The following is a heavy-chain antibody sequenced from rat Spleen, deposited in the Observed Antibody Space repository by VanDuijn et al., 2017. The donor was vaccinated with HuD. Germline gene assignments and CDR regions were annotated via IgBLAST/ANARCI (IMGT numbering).Heavy chain of an antibody. CDR1: GFTFSHYG. V-gene: IGHV5S13*01. CDR3: ATGDWAY. J-gene: IGHJ2*01. Sequence: EVQLVESGGGLVQPGRSLKLSCAASGFTFSHYGMAWVRQTPTKGLEWVATISSEGRSSYYRDSVKGRFTISRDSAKSTQYLQMDSLRSEDTATYYCATGDWAYWGQGVMVTVSS. D-gene: IGHD5-1*01. CDR2: ISSEGRSS.